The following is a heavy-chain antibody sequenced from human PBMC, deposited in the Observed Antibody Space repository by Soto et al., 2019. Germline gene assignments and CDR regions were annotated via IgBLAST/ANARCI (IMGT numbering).Heavy chain of an antibody. CDR1: GYTFTNYD. D-gene: IGHD6-13*01. CDR3: AGADSNYYYYFGMDV. Sequence: QVQLVQSGAEEKKPGASVKVSCKASGYTFTNYDMHWVRQAPGQRLEWMGWINAGNGNTKYSQKFQGRVTITRDTSASTAYMELSSLRSEDTAGYYCAGADSNYYYYFGMDVWGQGTTVTVSS. CDR2: INAGNGNT. V-gene: IGHV1-3*05. J-gene: IGHJ6*02.